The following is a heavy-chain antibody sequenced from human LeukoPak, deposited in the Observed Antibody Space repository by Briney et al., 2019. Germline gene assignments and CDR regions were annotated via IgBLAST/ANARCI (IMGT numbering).Heavy chain of an antibody. CDR2: IIPILGIA. CDR1: GGTFSSYA. D-gene: IGHD3-3*01. Sequence: GASVKVSCKASGGTFSSYAISWVRQAPGQGLEWMGRIIPILGIANYAQKFQGRVTITADKSTSTAYMELSSLRSEGTAVYYCARVGRSGLLSANSYYYYGMDVWGQGTTVTVSS. CDR3: ARVGRSGLLSANSYYYYGMDV. V-gene: IGHV1-69*04. J-gene: IGHJ6*02.